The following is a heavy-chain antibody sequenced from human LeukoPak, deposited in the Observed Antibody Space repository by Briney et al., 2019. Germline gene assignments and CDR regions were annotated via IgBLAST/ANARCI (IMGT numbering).Heavy chain of an antibody. J-gene: IGHJ4*02. D-gene: IGHD3-10*01. CDR3: ANRGVVVRVFRVGFPKEAYYFDS. CDR1: GTTLSNPG. Sequence: GRSLRPSGAVSGTTLSNPGTSWGRHAPGKGLGWVAGLSGSGGGTNYANSVQAWFTISRDNPKNTLYLQMNSLRAGETAVYFCANRGVVVRVFRVGFPKEAYYFDSWGQGALVTVSS. CDR2: LSGSGGGT. V-gene: IGHV3-23*01.